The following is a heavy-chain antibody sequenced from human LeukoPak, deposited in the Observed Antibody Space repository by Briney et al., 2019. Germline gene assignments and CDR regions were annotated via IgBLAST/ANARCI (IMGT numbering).Heavy chain of an antibody. CDR3: ARDISSYSSSPVPCDY. V-gene: IGHV1-18*01. Sequence: ASVKVSCKASGYTFTSYGISWVRQAPGQGLEWMGWISAYNGNTNYAQKLQGRVTMTTDTSTSTAYMELRSLRSDDTAVYYCARDISSYSSSPVPCDYWGQGTLVTVSS. D-gene: IGHD6-6*01. CDR2: ISAYNGNT. CDR1: GYTFTSYG. J-gene: IGHJ4*02.